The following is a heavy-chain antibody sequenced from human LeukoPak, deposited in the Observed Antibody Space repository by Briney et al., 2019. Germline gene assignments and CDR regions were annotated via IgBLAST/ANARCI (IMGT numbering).Heavy chain of an antibody. CDR3: ARALEKEYCSSTSCYVGGDYFDY. CDR1: GYSISSGYY. V-gene: IGHV4-38-2*01. Sequence: SETLSLTCAVSGYSISSGYYWGWIRQPPGKGLEWIGSIYHSGSTYYNPSLKSRVTISVDTSKNQFSLKLSSVTAADTAVCYCARALEKEYCSSTSCYVGGDYFDYWGQGTLVTVSS. J-gene: IGHJ4*02. CDR2: IYHSGST. D-gene: IGHD2-2*01.